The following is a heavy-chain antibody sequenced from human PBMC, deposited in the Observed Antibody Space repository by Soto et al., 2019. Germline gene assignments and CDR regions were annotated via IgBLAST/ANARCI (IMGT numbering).Heavy chain of an antibody. CDR2: IYHTGST. Sequence: SETVSLTCTVSFCSISRGVYFCIWIRQHPGKGLEWIGYIYHTGSTNYNPSLKSRVTISVDTSKNQFSLRLTPVTAADTAVYYCATVRITEDGSSWGEGTLV. J-gene: IGHJ4*02. CDR1: FCSISRGVYF. V-gene: IGHV4-31*03. CDR3: ATVRITEDGSS.